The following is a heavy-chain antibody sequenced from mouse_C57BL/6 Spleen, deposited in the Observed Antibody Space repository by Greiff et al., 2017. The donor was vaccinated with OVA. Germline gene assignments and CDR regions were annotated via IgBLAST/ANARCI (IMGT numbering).Heavy chain of an antibody. CDR3: ARTSKLTGTLDY. J-gene: IGHJ4*01. Sequence: QVQLQQSGPELVKPGASVKISCKASGYAFSSSWMNWVKQRPGKGLEWIGRFYPGDGDTNYNGKFKGKATLTADNSSSTAYMQLSSLTSEDSAVYFCARTSKLTGTLDYWGQGTSVTVSS. D-gene: IGHD4-1*01. V-gene: IGHV1-82*01. CDR1: GYAFSSSW. CDR2: FYPGDGDT.